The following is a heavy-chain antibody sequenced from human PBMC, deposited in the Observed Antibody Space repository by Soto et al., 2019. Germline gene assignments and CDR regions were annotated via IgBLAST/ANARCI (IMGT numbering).Heavy chain of an antibody. Sequence: LSVTCTLSGPSIIRDYWSWIRQPAGTGLEWIGRIYTSGSTNYNPSLKSRVTMSVDTSKHQFSLKLSSVTAADTAVDDCARVGFGELYGMDVWGQGTTVTV. CDR3: ARVGFGELYGMDV. CDR1: GPSIIRDY. V-gene: IGHV4-4*07. J-gene: IGHJ6*02. CDR2: IYTSGST. D-gene: IGHD3-10*01.